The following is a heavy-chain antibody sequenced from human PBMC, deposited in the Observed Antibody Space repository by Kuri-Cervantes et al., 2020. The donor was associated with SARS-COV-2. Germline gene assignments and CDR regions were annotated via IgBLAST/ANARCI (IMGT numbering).Heavy chain of an antibody. J-gene: IGHJ2*01. V-gene: IGHV3-23*01. CDR1: GFTFSNYA. D-gene: IGHD7-27*01. CDR2: ISGNGDTT. Sequence: GESLKISCAASGFTFSNYAINWVRQGPGKGLEWVSEISGNGDTTFYADSVKGRFTVSRDNPKNTLYLQMNSLRDEDTAVYYCARVPSGDGAWYFDLWGRGTLVTVSS. CDR3: ARVPSGDGAWYFDL.